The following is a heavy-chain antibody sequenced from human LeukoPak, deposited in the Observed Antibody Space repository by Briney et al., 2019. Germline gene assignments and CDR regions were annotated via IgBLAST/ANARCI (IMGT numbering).Heavy chain of an antibody. CDR1: GFTLDDYA. Sequence: SGGSLRLSCAASGFTLDDYAMHWVRQAPGKGLEWVSGISWNSGSIGYADSVKGRFTISRDNAKNSLYLQMNSLRAEDTALYYCAKDKHYGSPLGGMDVWGQGTTVTVSS. J-gene: IGHJ6*02. CDR2: ISWNSGSI. V-gene: IGHV3-9*01. D-gene: IGHD3-10*01. CDR3: AKDKHYGSPLGGMDV.